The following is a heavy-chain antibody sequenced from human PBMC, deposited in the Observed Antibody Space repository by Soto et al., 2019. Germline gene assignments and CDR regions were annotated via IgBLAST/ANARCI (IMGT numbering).Heavy chain of an antibody. Sequence: GGSLRLSCAASGFTFSSYWMSWVRQAPGKGLEWVANIKQDGSEKYYVDSVKGRFTIYRDNAKNSLYLQMNSLRAEDTAVYYCARISGYYLTYYFDYWGQGTLVTVSS. V-gene: IGHV3-7*01. J-gene: IGHJ4*02. CDR1: GFTFSSYW. CDR3: ARISGYYLTYYFDY. CDR2: IKQDGSEK. D-gene: IGHD3-22*01.